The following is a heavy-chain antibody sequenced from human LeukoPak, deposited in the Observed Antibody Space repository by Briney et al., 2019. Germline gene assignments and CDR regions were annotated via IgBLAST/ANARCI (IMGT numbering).Heavy chain of an antibody. CDR2: ISWNGVST. CDR3: AKERGTSGYFDY. V-gene: IGHV3-43*01. Sequence: PGRSLRLSCAASGFTFDDYTMHWVRQAPGKGLEWVSLISWNGVSTYYADSVKGRFTMSRDNSKNSLYVQMNSLRTEDTALYYCAKERGTSGYFDYWGQGTLVTVSS. CDR1: GFTFDDYT. J-gene: IGHJ4*02. D-gene: IGHD3-10*01.